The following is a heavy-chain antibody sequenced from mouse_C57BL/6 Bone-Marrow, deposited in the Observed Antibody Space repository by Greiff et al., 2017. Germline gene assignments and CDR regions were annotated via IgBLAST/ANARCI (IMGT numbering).Heavy chain of an antibody. CDR1: GFTFSDYY. CDR2: ISNGGGST. D-gene: IGHD1-1*01. J-gene: IGHJ4*01. Sequence: EVMLVESGGGLVQPGGSLKLSCAASGFTFSDYYMYWVRQTPEKRLEWVAYISNGGGSTYYPDTVKGRFTISRDNAKNTLYLQMSRLKSEDTAMYDCARLPGYGSSYDAMDYWGQGTSVTVSS. CDR3: ARLPGYGSSYDAMDY. V-gene: IGHV5-12*01.